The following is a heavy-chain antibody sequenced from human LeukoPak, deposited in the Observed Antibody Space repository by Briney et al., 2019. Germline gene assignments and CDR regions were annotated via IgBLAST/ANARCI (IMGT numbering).Heavy chain of an antibody. J-gene: IGHJ4*02. V-gene: IGHV3-30-3*01. D-gene: IGHD5-24*01. CDR1: GFTFSSYA. CDR2: ISYDGSNK. CDR3: PRDPRVGMATIYVY. Sequence: GGSLRLSCAASGFTFSSYAMHWVRQAPGKGLEWVAVISYDGSNKYYADSVKGRFTISRDNSKNTLYLQMNSLRAEDTAVYYCPRDPRVGMATIYVYWGQGTLVTVSS.